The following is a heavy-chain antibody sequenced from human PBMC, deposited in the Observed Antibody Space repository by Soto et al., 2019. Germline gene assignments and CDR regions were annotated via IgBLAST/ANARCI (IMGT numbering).Heavy chain of an antibody. D-gene: IGHD3-3*01. CDR1: GGSVSSGSYY. Sequence: PSETLSLTCTVSGGSVSSGSYYWSWIRQPPGKGLEWIGYIYYSGSTNYNPSLKSRVTISVDTSKNQFSLKLSSVTAADTAVYYCARVRITIFGVAFDYWGQGTLVTVSS. CDR3: ARVRITIFGVAFDY. V-gene: IGHV4-61*01. CDR2: IYYSGST. J-gene: IGHJ4*02.